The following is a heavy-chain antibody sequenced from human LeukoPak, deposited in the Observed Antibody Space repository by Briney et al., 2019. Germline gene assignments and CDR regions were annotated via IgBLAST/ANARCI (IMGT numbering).Heavy chain of an antibody. CDR3: VKGSEAVMYYFDF. D-gene: IGHD4-11*01. CDR1: GFTFSSYA. V-gene: IGHV3-64D*06. CDR2: ISGNGGST. Sequence: GGSPRLSCSASGFTFSSYAMHWVRQTPGKGLEYISAISGNGGSTYYADSVKGRFTISRDNSKSTLYLQMSSLRPEDTAVYHCVKGSEAVMYYFDFWGQGTLVTVSS. J-gene: IGHJ4*02.